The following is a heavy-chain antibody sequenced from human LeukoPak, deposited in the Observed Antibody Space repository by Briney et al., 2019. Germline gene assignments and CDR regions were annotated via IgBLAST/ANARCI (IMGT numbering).Heavy chain of an antibody. D-gene: IGHD3-10*01. J-gene: IGHJ6*03. Sequence: PSETLSLTCAVYGGSFSGYYWSWIRQPPGKGLEWIGEINHSGSTNYNPSLKSRVTISVDTSKNQFSLKLSSVTAADTAVYYCARDSGYYYYYYMDVWGKGTTVTISS. CDR1: GGSFSGYY. CDR2: INHSGST. V-gene: IGHV4-34*01. CDR3: ARDSGYYYYYYMDV.